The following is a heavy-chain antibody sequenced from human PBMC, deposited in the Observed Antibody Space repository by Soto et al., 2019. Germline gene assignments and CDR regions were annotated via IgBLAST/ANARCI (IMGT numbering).Heavy chain of an antibody. CDR1: EFIVGGYA. D-gene: IGHD2-2*01. Sequence: ACEFIVGGYAMSWCGQGTGKGLEWVGFIRSKAYGGTTEYAASVKGRFTISRDDSKSIAYLQMNSLKTEDTAVYYCTRVVVVPAASTLDCWGQGTLVTVSS. J-gene: IGHJ4*02. CDR2: IRSKAYGGTT. V-gene: IGHV3-49*03. CDR3: TRVVVVPAASTLDC.